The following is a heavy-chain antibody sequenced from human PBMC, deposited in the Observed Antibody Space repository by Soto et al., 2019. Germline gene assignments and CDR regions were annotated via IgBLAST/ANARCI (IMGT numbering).Heavy chain of an antibody. Sequence: QVLLQESGPGLMKPSQTLSLTCTVSGLTISSASYYWSWIRQHPGKGLEWVGNIYYNGSTYYSPSLKGRVTLWVDTSENQFSLRLASVTAADTAVYYCARYRISGSWSKFDYWGQGTLVTVSS. CDR1: GLTISSASYY. J-gene: IGHJ4*02. V-gene: IGHV4-31*03. CDR3: ARYRISGSWSKFDY. CDR2: IYYNGST. D-gene: IGHD6-13*01.